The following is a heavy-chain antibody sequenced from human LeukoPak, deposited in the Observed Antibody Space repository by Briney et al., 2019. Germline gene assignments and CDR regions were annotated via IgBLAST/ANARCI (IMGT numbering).Heavy chain of an antibody. J-gene: IGHJ4*02. V-gene: IGHV4-38-2*02. CDR3: ARGGVLKDESSSWPFDY. CDR2: INHSGST. CDR1: GYSISSGYY. D-gene: IGHD6-13*01. Sequence: SETLSLTCTVSGYSISSGYYWGWIRQPPGKGLEWIGEINHSGSTNYNPSLKSRVTISVDTSKNQFSLKLSPVTAADTAVYYCARGGVLKDESSSWPFDYWGQGTLVTVSS.